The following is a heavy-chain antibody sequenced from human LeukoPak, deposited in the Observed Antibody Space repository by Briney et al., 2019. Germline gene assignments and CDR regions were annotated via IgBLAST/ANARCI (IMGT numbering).Heavy chain of an antibody. J-gene: IGHJ4*02. CDR2: ISSSGSYI. CDR3: ARDSISSTTYCGGDCSVAFGY. Sequence: GGSLRLSCAASGFTFSSYEMDWVRQAPGKGLEWVSYISSSGSYIYYADSVKGRFTISRDNAKNSLYLQMNSLRAEDTAVYYCARDSISSTTYCGGDCSVAFGYWGQGTLVTVSS. V-gene: IGHV3-21*05. D-gene: IGHD2-21*02. CDR1: GFTFSSYE.